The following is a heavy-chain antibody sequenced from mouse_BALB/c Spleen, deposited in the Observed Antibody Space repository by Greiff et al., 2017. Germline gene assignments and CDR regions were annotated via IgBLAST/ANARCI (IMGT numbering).Heavy chain of an antibody. J-gene: IGHJ2*01. CDR2: ISSGSSTI. D-gene: IGHD2-10*02. CDR1: GFTFSSFG. Sequence: EVKLVESGGGLVQPGGSRKLSCAASGFTFSSFGMHWVRQAPEKGLEWVAYISSGSSTIYYADTVKGRFTISRDNPKNTLFLQMTSLRSEDTAMYYCARSRSYGNYLDYWGQGTTLTVSS. CDR3: ARSRSYGNYLDY. V-gene: IGHV5-17*02.